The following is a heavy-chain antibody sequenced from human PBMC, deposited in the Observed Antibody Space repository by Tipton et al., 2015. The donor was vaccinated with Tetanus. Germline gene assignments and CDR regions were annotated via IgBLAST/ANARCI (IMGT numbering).Heavy chain of an antibody. D-gene: IGHD3-10*01. V-gene: IGHV4-61*01. CDR3: ARSTGSGNYFDN. J-gene: IGHJ4*02. Sequence: LRLSCTVSGGSVRSGSYSWNWIRQPPGKGLEWIGYISYSGSSEYNPSLKSRVTVSEDTSKSQFSLKLSSVTAADTAVYYCARSTGSGNYFDNWGQGILVAVSS. CDR2: ISYSGSS. CDR1: GGSVRSGSYS.